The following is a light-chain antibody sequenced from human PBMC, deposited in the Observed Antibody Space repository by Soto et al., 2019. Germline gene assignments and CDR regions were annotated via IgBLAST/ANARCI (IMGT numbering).Light chain of an antibody. V-gene: IGKV3-11*01. J-gene: IGKJ5*01. Sequence: EIALTQSPATLSLSPGERATLSCRASQSVSSYLAWYQQKPGQAPRLLIFDASNRATGIPARFSGSGSGTDFTLTISSLEPDDFAVYYCQQGGNWPVTFGKGTRLEIK. CDR1: QSVSSY. CDR2: DAS. CDR3: QQGGNWPVT.